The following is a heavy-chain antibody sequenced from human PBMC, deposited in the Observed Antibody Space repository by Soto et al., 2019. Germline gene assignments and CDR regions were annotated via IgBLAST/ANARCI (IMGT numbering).Heavy chain of an antibody. CDR1: GGSISSYY. J-gene: IGHJ6*02. V-gene: IGHV4-59*01. CDR2: IYYSGST. CDR3: ARGTEPCGMDV. Sequence: QVQLQESGPGLVKPSETLSLTCPASGGSISSYYWSWIRQPPGKGLEWIGYIYYSGSTNYNPSLKSRVTLSVDTSKNQFSLKLSSVTAADTAVYYCARGTEPCGMDVWGQGTTVTVSS.